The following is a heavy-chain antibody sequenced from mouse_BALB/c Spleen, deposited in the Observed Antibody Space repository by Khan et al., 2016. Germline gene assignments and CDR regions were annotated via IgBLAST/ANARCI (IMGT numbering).Heavy chain of an antibody. D-gene: IGHD1-1*01. CDR2: ISYSGST. CDR1: GYSITSDYA. Sequence: EVQLQESGPGLVKPSQSLSLTCTVTGYSITSDYAWNWIRQFPGNKLEWMGYISYSGSTSYNPSLKSRISITRDTSKNQFFLQLNPVTTGDTATYYCETTVVAPRFAYWGQGTLVTVSA. CDR3: ETTVVAPRFAY. J-gene: IGHJ3*01. V-gene: IGHV3-2*02.